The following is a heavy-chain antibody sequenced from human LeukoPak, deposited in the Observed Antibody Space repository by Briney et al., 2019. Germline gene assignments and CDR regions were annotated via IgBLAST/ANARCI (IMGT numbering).Heavy chain of an antibody. CDR3: ERLGRGYSYGYDPVDY. CDR1: GYTFTSHG. Sequence: ASVKVSCKASGYTFTSHGISWVRQAPGQGLEWMGWISAYNGNTNYAQKLQGRVTMTTDTSTSTAYMELRSLRSDDTAVYYCERLGRGYSYGYDPVDYWGQGTLVTVSS. J-gene: IGHJ4*02. D-gene: IGHD5-18*01. CDR2: ISAYNGNT. V-gene: IGHV1-18*01.